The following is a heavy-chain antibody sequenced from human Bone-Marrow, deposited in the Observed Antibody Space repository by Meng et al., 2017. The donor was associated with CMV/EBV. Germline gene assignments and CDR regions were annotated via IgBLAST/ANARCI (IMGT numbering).Heavy chain of an antibody. D-gene: IGHD1-26*01. CDR1: GFSLSTSGMR. CDR3: TRIKGGNLYFDY. J-gene: IGHJ4*02. Sequence: SGPTLVKPTQTLTLTCTFSGFSLSTSGMRVSWIRQPPGKALEWLARIDWDDDKFYSTSLKTRLTISKDTSKNQVVLTMTNMEPVDTATYNCTRIKGGNLYFDYWGQGTLVTVSS. CDR2: IDWDDDK. V-gene: IGHV2-70D*14.